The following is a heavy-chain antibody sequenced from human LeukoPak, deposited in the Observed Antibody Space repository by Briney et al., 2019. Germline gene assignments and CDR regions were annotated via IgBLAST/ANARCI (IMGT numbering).Heavy chain of an antibody. Sequence: SETLSLTCSVSGDSVSRSDSYWDWIRQPPGKGLEWIGTIYYSGRTYYSPSHKSRVTMSVDPSNNQFSLNLRSVTAADTAVYYCARRRYYDGSGYLEWGQGTLLSVSS. CDR1: GDSVSRSDSY. CDR3: ARRRYYDGSGYLE. V-gene: IGHV4-39*01. CDR2: IYYSGRT. J-gene: IGHJ1*01. D-gene: IGHD3-22*01.